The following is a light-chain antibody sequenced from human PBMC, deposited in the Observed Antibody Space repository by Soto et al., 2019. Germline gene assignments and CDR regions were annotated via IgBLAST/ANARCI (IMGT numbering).Light chain of an antibody. V-gene: IGKV4-1*01. J-gene: IGKJ2*01. Sequence: DIVMTQSPDSLAVSLGERATINCKSSQSVLYSSNNENYLAWYQQKPRQPPKLLIHWASTRESGVPDRFSGSGSGTDFTLTISSLQAEDVAVYYCQQYYSIPPTFGQGTKLEIK. CDR2: WAS. CDR1: QSVLYSSNNENY. CDR3: QQYYSIPPT.